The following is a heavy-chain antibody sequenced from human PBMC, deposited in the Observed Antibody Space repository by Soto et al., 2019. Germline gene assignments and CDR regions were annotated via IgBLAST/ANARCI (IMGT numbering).Heavy chain of an antibody. CDR1: GFSLSTSGVG. D-gene: IGHD1-1*01. CDR2: IYWDDDK. J-gene: IGHJ4*02. V-gene: IGHV2-5*02. CDR3: AHSSPTGTPFDY. Sequence: QITLKESGPTLVKPTQTLTLTCTFSGFSLSTSGVGVGWIRQPPGKALEWLALIYWDDDKRYSPSLKSRLTIXKXXSKNQVVLTMTNMDPVDTATYYCAHSSPTGTPFDYWGQGTLVTVSS.